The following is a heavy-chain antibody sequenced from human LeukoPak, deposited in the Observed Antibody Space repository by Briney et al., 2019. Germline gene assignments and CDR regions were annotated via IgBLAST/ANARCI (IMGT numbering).Heavy chain of an antibody. Sequence: GGSLRLSCAAAGFTFSSYGMHWVRQAPGKGLEWVAVISYDGSNKYYADPVKGRFTFSRDNSKNTLYLQMNSLRADDTAVYYCAKSISGGFLYYFYGMDVWGQGTTVTVSS. CDR3: AKSISGGFLYYFYGMDV. J-gene: IGHJ6*02. CDR1: GFTFSSYG. D-gene: IGHD4-23*01. V-gene: IGHV3-30*18. CDR2: ISYDGSNK.